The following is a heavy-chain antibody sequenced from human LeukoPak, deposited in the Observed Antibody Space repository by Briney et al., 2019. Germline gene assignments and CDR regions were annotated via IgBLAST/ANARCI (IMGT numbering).Heavy chain of an antibody. CDR3: AKDILAAGLFFDY. D-gene: IGHD6-13*01. Sequence: GGPLRLSCVAAGFTFSDYYMGWIRQAPGKRLEWGSYISYNGTIYYADSVQGRFTISRDNAKNSLYLQMNSLRVEDTAVYYCAKDILAAGLFFDYWGQGTLVTVSS. CDR1: GFTFSDYY. J-gene: IGHJ4*02. CDR2: ISYNGTI. V-gene: IGHV3-11*04.